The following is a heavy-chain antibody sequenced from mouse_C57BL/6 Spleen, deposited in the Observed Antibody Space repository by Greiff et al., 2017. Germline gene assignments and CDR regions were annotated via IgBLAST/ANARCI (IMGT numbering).Heavy chain of an antibody. V-gene: IGHV5-9*01. CDR3: ARHAPYYYGSSPWYFDV. J-gene: IGHJ1*03. CDR1: GFTFSSYT. Sequence: EVNVVESGGGLVKPGGSLKLSCAASGFTFSSYTMSWVRQTPETRLEWVATISGGGGNTYYPDSVKGRFTISRDNAKNTLYLQMSSLRSEDTALYYCARHAPYYYGSSPWYFDVWGTGTTVTVSS. CDR2: ISGGGGNT. D-gene: IGHD1-1*01.